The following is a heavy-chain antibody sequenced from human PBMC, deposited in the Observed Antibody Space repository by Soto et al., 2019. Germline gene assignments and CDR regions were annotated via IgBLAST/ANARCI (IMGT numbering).Heavy chain of an antibody. CDR1: GYTFTSYG. V-gene: IGHV1-18*04. CDR2: ISAYNGNT. J-gene: IGHJ6*02. CDR3: ARDGPALRITMVRGVILYCYYGIDV. Sequence: ASVKVSCKASGYTFTSYGISWVRQAPGQGLEWMGWISAYNGNTNYAQKLQGRVTMTTDTSTSTAYMELRSLRSDDTAVYYCARDGPALRITMVRGVILYCYYGIDVWGRGTTVTVSS. D-gene: IGHD3-10*01.